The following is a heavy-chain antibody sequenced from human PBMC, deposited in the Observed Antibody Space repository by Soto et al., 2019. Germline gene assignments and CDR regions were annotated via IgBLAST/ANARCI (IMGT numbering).Heavy chain of an antibody. CDR1: AFTFSSYA. CDR3: AKGSGNSVYNFDN. CDR2: ISASGGST. Sequence: EVQLLESGGGLVQPGGSLRLSCAASAFTFSSYAMSWVRQAPGKGLEWVSAISASGGSTYYADSVKGRFTISIDSSENTLYLQMSSLRADDTAVYYCAKGSGNSVYNFDNWGQGTLVTVSS. V-gene: IGHV3-23*01. D-gene: IGHD1-26*01. J-gene: IGHJ4*02.